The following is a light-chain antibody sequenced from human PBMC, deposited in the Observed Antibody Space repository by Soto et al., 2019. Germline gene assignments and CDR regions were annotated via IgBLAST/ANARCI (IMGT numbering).Light chain of an antibody. CDR2: LERSGSY. J-gene: IGLJ3*02. V-gene: IGLV4-60*03. CDR1: SGHSSYI. Sequence: QSVLTQSSSASASLGSSVKLTCTLSSGHSSYIIAWHQQQPGKAPRYLMKLERSGSYNKGSGVPDRFSGSSSGADRYLSISNLQSEDEADYYCETWDSNTPRVFGGGTKLT. CDR3: ETWDSNTPRV.